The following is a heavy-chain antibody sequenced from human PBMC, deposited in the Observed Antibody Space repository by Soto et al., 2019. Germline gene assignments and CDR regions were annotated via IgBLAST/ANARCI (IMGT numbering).Heavy chain of an antibody. CDR1: SGSISSSNW. CDR3: ARYREAVAGGNWFDP. Sequence: SETLSLTCAVSSGSISSSNWWSWVRQPPGKGLEWIGEIYHSGSTNYNPSLKSRVTISVDKSKNQFSLKLSSVTAADTAVYYCARYREAVAGGNWFDPWGQGTLVTVSS. J-gene: IGHJ5*02. D-gene: IGHD6-19*01. CDR2: IYHSGST. V-gene: IGHV4-4*02.